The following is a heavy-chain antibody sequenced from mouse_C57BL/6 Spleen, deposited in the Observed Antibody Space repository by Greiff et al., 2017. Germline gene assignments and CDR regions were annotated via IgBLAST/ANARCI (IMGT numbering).Heavy chain of an antibody. CDR1: GFTFSSYG. Sequence: DVQLVESGGDLVKPGGSLKLSCAASGFTFSSYGMSWVRQTPDKRLEWVATISSGGSYTYYPDSVKGRFTISRDNAKNTLYLQMSSLKSEDTAMYYCARVLYDGYYIDYWGQGTTLTVSS. CDR2: ISSGGSYT. CDR3: ARVLYDGYYIDY. J-gene: IGHJ2*01. D-gene: IGHD2-3*01. V-gene: IGHV5-6*01.